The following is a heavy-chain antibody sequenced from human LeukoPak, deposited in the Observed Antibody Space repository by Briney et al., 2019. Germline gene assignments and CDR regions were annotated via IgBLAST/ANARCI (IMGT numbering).Heavy chain of an antibody. J-gene: IGHJ5*02. D-gene: IGHD3-10*01. CDR2: IYYSGST. Sequence: SETLSLTCAVSGDSISSGGYSWSWIRQTPGKGLEWIGYIYYSGSTNYKPSLKSRVTISVDTSKNQFSLKLSSVTAADTAVYYCARGGYYGSGNDFRFDPWGQGTLVTVSS. V-gene: IGHV4-61*08. CDR3: ARGGYYGSGNDFRFDP. CDR1: GDSISSGGYS.